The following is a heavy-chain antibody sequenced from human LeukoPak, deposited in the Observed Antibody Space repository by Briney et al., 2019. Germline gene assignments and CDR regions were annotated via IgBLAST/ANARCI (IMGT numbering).Heavy chain of an antibody. Sequence: SETLSLTCTVSGDSMGSFYWSWIRQPAGKGLEWIGRIYTSGNTNYNPSLKSRVTISVDKSKNQFSLKLSSVTAADSAVNYCAIVSSGRTNFDYWGQGTLVTVSS. CDR1: GDSMGSFY. D-gene: IGHD6-19*01. V-gene: IGHV4-4*07. CDR3: AIVSSGRTNFDY. J-gene: IGHJ4*01. CDR2: IYTSGNT.